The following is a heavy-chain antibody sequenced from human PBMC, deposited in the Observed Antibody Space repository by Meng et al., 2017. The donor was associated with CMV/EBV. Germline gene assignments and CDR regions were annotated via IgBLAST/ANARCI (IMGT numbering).Heavy chain of an antibody. CDR3: ARDSDGLGYAGDLYYYYGMDV. CDR1: GDSVSSNSAA. CDR2: TYYRSRWYN. J-gene: IGHJ6*02. D-gene: IGHD3-16*01. V-gene: IGHV6-1*01. Sequence: SQTLSLTCAISGDSVSSNSAARNWIRQSPSRGLEWLGRTYYRSRWYNDYAASVKSRITINSDTSKNQFSLQLNSVTPEDTAVYYCARDSDGLGYAGDLYYYYGMDVWGQGTTVTVSS.